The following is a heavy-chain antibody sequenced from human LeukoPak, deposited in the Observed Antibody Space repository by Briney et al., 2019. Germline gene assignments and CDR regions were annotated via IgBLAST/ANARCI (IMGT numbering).Heavy chain of an antibody. Sequence: ASVTVSCKASGSTFPSHAITWLRQAPGQGPEWMGWISTSNGDKNYVQNLQGRITLTIDTSTATAYMELRSLRSDDTAVYYCATRGITADRLDYWGQGTLVTVSS. CDR1: GSTFPSHA. CDR3: ATRGITADRLDY. CDR2: ISTSNGDK. D-gene: IGHD1-20*01. J-gene: IGHJ4*02. V-gene: IGHV1-18*04.